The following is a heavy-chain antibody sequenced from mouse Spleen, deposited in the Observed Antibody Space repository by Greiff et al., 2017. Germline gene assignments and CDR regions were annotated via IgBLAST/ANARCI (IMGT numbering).Heavy chain of an antibody. J-gene: IGHJ4*01. V-gene: IGHV5-12-1*01. Sequence: DVTLVESGGGLVKPGGSLKLSCAASGFAFSSYDMSWVRQTPEKRLEWVAYISSGGGSTYYPDTVKGRFTISRDNAKNTLYLQMSSLKSEDTAMYYCARQAPYYRYHYAMDYWGQGTSVTVSS. CDR2: ISSGGGST. CDR1: GFAFSSYD. CDR3: ARQAPYYRYHYAMDY. D-gene: IGHD2-14*01.